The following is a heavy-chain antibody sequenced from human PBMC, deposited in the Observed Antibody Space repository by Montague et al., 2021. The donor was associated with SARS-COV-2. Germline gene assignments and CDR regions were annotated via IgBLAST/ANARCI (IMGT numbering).Heavy chain of an antibody. CDR1: GDSITYFC. CDR2: ISAGGGA. Sequence: SETLSLTCTVSGDSITYFCWDGIRQPAGNGLEWIWRISAGGGANYNPSLKSRVTMSMDTSKRQLSLKLNSVTAEDTAVYYCARGVVAAPPVVDYWGRGTLVTVSS. D-gene: IGHD2-15*01. CDR3: ARGVVAAPPVVDY. J-gene: IGHJ4*02. V-gene: IGHV4-4*07.